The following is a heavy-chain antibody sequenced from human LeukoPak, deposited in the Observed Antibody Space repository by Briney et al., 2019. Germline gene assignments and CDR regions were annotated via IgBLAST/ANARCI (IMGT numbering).Heavy chain of an antibody. V-gene: IGHV1-2*02. D-gene: IGHD3-10*01. CDR1: GYTFTGYY. J-gene: IGHJ6*02. Sequence: GASVKVSCKASGYTFTGYYMHWVRQAPGRGLEWMGWINPNSGGTNYAQKFQGRVTMTRDTSISTAYMELSRLRSDDTAVYYCARRPERAMVRGVIITFYGMDVWGQGTTVTVSS. CDR2: INPNSGGT. CDR3: ARRPERAMVRGVIITFYGMDV.